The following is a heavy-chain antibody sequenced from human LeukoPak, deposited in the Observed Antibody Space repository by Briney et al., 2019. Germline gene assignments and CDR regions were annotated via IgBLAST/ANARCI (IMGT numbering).Heavy chain of an antibody. CDR3: ARDLGLRGVTNWFDP. J-gene: IGHJ5*02. CDR1: GYTFTSYY. CDR2: IDPSGGST. D-gene: IGHD3-10*01. V-gene: IGHV1-46*01. Sequence: GASVKVSCKASGYTFTSYYMHWVRQAPGQGLEWMGIIDPSGGSTDYAQKFQGRVTMTRDTSTTTVYMELSSLRSEDTAVYYCARDLGLRGVTNWFDPWGQGTLVTVSS.